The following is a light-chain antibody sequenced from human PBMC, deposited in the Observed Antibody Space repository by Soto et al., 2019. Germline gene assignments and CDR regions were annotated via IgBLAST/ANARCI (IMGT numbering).Light chain of an antibody. Sequence: QLVLTQPPSASGTPGQRISISCSGSSSNIGSNPLNWYQQLPGTAPKLLIYTNNERPSGVPDRFSGSKSGTSASLAISGLQSEDEADYYCAAWDDSLNGGVFGEGTKLTVL. J-gene: IGLJ3*02. CDR3: AAWDDSLNGGV. V-gene: IGLV1-44*01. CDR1: SSNIGSNP. CDR2: TNN.